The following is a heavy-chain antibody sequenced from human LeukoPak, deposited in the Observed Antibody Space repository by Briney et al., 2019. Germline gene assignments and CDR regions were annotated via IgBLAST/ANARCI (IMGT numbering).Heavy chain of an antibody. D-gene: IGHD4-17*01. CDR1: GGTFSSYA. CDR3: ARVIWPAPDGYGDYQFDY. J-gene: IGHJ4*02. Sequence: SVKVSCKASGGTFSSYAISWVRQAPGQGLEWMGRIIPILGIANYAQKFQGRVTITADKSTSTAYMELSSLRSEDTAVYYCARVIWPAPDGYGDYQFDYWGQGTLVTVSS. V-gene: IGHV1-69*04. CDR2: IIPILGIA.